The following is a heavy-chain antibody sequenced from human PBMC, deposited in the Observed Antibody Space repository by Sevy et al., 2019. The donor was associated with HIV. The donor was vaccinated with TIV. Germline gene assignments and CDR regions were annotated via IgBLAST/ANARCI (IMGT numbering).Heavy chain of an antibody. J-gene: IGHJ3*02. CDR3: ARDNRGKQAGFDI. D-gene: IGHD1-26*01. CDR1: GGSVSSGSYY. CDR2: IYYSEST. Sequence: SETLSLTCTVSGGSVSSGSYYWSWIRQPPGKGLEWIGYIYYSESTNYNPSLKSRVTISVDTSKNQFSLKLSAVTAADTAVYYCARDNRGKQAGFDIWGQGTMVTVSS. V-gene: IGHV4-61*01.